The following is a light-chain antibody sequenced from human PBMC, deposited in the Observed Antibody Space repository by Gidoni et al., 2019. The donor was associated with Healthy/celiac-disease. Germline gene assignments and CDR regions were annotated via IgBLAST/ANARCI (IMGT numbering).Light chain of an antibody. CDR2: SNN. J-gene: IGLJ2*01. Sequence: QSVLTQPPSASGTPGQRVTISCSGSSSNIGSNTVNWYQQLPGTAPKLLIYSNNQRPSGVPDRFSGSKSGTSASLAISGLQSEDEADYYCAAWDDSLNGSVVFGGGTKLTVX. CDR1: SSNIGSNT. V-gene: IGLV1-44*01. CDR3: AAWDDSLNGSVV.